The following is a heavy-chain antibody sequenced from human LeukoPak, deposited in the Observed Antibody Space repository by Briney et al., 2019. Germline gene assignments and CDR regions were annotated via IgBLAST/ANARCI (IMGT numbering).Heavy chain of an antibody. CDR2: IKQDGSEK. V-gene: IGHV3-7*01. D-gene: IGHD3-10*01. CDR1: GFTFSSYW. J-gene: IGHJ6*03. Sequence: PGGSLRLSCAASGFTFSSYWMSWVRQAPGKGLEWVANIKQDGSEKYYVDSVKGRFTISRDNAKNTLYLQMNSLRAEDTAVYYCAREYSLLWFGELSGPMDVWGKGTTVTISS. CDR3: AREYSLLWFGELSGPMDV.